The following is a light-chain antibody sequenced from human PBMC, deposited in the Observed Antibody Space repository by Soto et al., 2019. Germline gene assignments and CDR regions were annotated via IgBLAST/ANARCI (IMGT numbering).Light chain of an antibody. J-gene: IGKJ1*01. CDR2: AAS. CDR3: QQYNNWPPWT. CDR1: QSVSSYY. V-gene: IGKV3-20*01. Sequence: EIVLTQSQGTLSFSPWERATLCCRPIQSVSSYYLAWYQQKPGQAPTLLIYAASSRGTGIPDRFSGGGSGTEFTLTISSLQSEDFAVYYCQQYNNWPPWTFGQGTKVDIK.